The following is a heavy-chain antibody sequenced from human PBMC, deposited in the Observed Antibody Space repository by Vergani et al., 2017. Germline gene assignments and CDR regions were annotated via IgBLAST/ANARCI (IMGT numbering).Heavy chain of an antibody. CDR1: GYTFTSYG. V-gene: IGHV1-18*01. D-gene: IGHD3-9*01. CDR3: ARADYDILTGYYGWFDP. Sequence: QVQLVQSGAEVKKPGASVKVSCKASGYTFTSYGISWVRQAPGQGLEWMGWISAYNGNTNYAQKLQGRVTMTTDTSTSTAYMELRSLRSDDTAAYYCARADYDILTGYYGWFDPWGQGTLVTVSS. CDR2: ISAYNGNT. J-gene: IGHJ5*02.